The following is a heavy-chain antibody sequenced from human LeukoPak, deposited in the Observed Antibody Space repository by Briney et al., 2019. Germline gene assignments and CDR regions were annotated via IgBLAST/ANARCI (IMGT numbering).Heavy chain of an antibody. CDR1: GFTFSSYG. J-gene: IGHJ4*02. V-gene: IGHV3-33*06. CDR2: IGYSGNNK. CDR3: AKDTKRYCTSTRCLITDH. Sequence: PGTSLRLSCAASGFTFSSYGMHWVRQAPGKGLEWVAIIGYSGNNKYHADSVRGRFTISRDNSKNTLYLQMNSLRAEDTAVYYCAKDTKRYCTSTRCLITDHWGQGTLVTVSS. D-gene: IGHD2-2*01.